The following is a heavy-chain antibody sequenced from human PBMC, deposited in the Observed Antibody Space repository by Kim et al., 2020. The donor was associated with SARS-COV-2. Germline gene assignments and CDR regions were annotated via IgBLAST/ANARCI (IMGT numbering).Heavy chain of an antibody. J-gene: IGHJ4*02. CDR3: TTDPRH. V-gene: IGHV3-15*01. Sequence: GGSLRLSCVASGFGFKDSWMRWVRQTPGKGLEWVGRIKSKSDGGTIDYAAPAKGRFTVSRDDSKNTLYLQMNSLKTEDTAVYYCTTDPRHWGQGTLVTVSS. CDR1: GFGFKDSW. CDR2: IKSKSDGGTI.